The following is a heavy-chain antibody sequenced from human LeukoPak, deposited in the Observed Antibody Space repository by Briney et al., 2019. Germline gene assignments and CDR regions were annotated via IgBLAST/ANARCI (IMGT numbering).Heavy chain of an antibody. V-gene: IGHV4-34*01. D-gene: IGHD3-9*01. CDR3: AGQSLRYFDWSYAFDI. CDR1: GGSSSGYY. CDR2: INHSGST. Sequence: SETLSLTCAVYGGSSSGYYWSWIRQPPGKGLEWIGEINHSGSTNYNPSLKSRVTISVDTSKNQFSLKLSSVTAADTAVYYCAGQSLRYFDWSYAFDIWGRGTMVTVSS. J-gene: IGHJ3*02.